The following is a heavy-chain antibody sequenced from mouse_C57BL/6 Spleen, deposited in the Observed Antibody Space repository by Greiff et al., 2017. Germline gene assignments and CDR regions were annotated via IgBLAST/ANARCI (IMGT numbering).Heavy chain of an antibody. V-gene: IGHV1-50*01. D-gene: IGHD1-1*01. CDR3: ARFITTVVADY. Sequence: VKPGASVKLSCKASGYTFTSYWMQWVKQRPGQGLEWIGEIDPSDSYTNYNQKFKGKATLTVDTSSSTAYMQLSSLTSEDSAVYYCARFITTVVADYWGQGTTLTVSS. CDR1: GYTFTSYW. J-gene: IGHJ2*01. CDR2: IDPSDSYT.